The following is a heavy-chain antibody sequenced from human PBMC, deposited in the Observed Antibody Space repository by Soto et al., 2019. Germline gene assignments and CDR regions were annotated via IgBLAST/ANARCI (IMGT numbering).Heavy chain of an antibody. CDR3: GRATEAYGDPAWFDP. CDR1: GGSISSGGYY. D-gene: IGHD4-17*01. CDR2: IYYSGST. Sequence: QVQLQESGPGLVKPSQTLSLTCTVSGGSISSGGYYWSWIRQHPGKGLEWIGYIYYSGSTYYNPSLTSRVTISGGTSKNQFTLKLSSVTAADTAVYSCGRATEAYGDPAWFDPWGQGTLVTVSS. V-gene: IGHV4-31*03. J-gene: IGHJ5*02.